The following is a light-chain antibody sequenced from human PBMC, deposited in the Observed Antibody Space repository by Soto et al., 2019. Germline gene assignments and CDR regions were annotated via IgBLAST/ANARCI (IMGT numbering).Light chain of an antibody. V-gene: IGLV2-14*01. Sequence: QSALTQPASVSGSPGQSITISCTGTYSDVGTYDYVSWYQQHPGKAPKLMIYEVSNRPSGVSNRFSGSKSGNTASLTISGLQAEDEADYYCSSYTSSSTPLVFGGGTKLTVL. CDR2: EVS. CDR3: SSYTSSSTPLV. J-gene: IGLJ3*02. CDR1: YSDVGTYDY.